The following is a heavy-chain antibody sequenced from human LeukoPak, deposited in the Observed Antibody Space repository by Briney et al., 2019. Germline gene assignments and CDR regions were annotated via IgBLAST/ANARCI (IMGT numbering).Heavy chain of an antibody. D-gene: IGHD5-18*01. CDR2: IYHDGST. Sequence: MTSETLSLTSAVSGGSISSNNWWIWVRQSPEKGLEWIGEIYHDGSTNYNPSLKSRVTISMDKSKNQLSLKLNFVTAADTAVYYCARDRGGYTYSHDYWGQGTLVTVSS. CDR3: ARDRGGYTYSHDY. CDR1: GGSISSNNW. V-gene: IGHV4-4*02. J-gene: IGHJ4*02.